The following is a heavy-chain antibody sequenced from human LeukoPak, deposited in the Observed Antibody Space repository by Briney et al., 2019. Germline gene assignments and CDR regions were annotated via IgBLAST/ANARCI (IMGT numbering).Heavy chain of an antibody. Sequence: GASVKVSCKASGYTFTSYGISWVRQAPGQGLEWMGWVSTYNGNTNYAQNLQGRVTMTTNTSTSTAYMELRSLRSDDTAVYYCARSYSSSPSHSDYWGQGTLVTVSS. CDR2: VSTYNGNT. V-gene: IGHV1-18*01. J-gene: IGHJ4*02. CDR3: ARSYSSSPSHSDY. CDR1: GYTFTSYG. D-gene: IGHD6-13*01.